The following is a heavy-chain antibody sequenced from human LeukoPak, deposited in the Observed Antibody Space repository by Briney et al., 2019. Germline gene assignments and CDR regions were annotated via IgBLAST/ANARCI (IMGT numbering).Heavy chain of an antibody. CDR3: GKEIGQLEY. CDR1: GFTFSSYA. Sequence: GGSLRLSCAASGFTFSSYAMSWVRQAPGKGLEWVSVISRSGESTYYADSVKGRFTISRDNFKNTLYLQMNSLRAEDTAVYRCGKEIGQLEYWGQGTLVTVSS. D-gene: IGHD2/OR15-2a*01. J-gene: IGHJ4*02. V-gene: IGHV3-23*01. CDR2: ISRSGEST.